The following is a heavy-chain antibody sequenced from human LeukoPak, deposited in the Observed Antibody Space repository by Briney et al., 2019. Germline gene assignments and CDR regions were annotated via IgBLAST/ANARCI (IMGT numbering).Heavy chain of an antibody. CDR1: GYTFTSYY. CDR3: AREGTWRYYYDSSGYDNWFDP. D-gene: IGHD3-22*01. Sequence: ASVKVSCKASGYTFTSYYMHWVRQAPGQGLEWMGIINPSGGSTSYAQKFQGRVTMTRDTSISTAYMELSRLRSDDTAVYYCAREGTWRYYYDSSGYDNWFDPWGQGTLVTVSS. J-gene: IGHJ5*02. CDR2: INPSGGST. V-gene: IGHV1-46*01.